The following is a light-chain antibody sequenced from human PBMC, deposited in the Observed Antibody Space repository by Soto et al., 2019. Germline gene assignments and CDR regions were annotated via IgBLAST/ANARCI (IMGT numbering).Light chain of an antibody. CDR1: QSVSSSY. CDR3: QQYGRSPYT. CDR2: GAS. J-gene: IGKJ2*01. V-gene: IGKV3-20*01. Sequence: EIVLTQSPGTLSLSPGERATLSCRASQSVSSSYLAWYQQKPGQAPRLLIYGASSRATGIPDRFSGSESGTDFTLTISRLEPEEFAVYYCQQYGRSPYTLGQGTKLEIK.